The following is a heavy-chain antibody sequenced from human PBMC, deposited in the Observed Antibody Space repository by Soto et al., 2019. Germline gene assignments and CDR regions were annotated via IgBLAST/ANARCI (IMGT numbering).Heavy chain of an antibody. CDR1: GGSISSGGYY. V-gene: IGHV4-31*03. CDR2: IYYSGST. Sequence: NPSETLSLTCTVSGGSISSGGYYWSWIRQHPGKGLEWIGYIYYSGSTYYNPSLKSRVTISVDTSKNQFSLKLSSVTAADTAVYYCAREHYDILTGWPNFVDYWGQGTLVTVSS. CDR3: AREHYDILTGWPNFVDY. D-gene: IGHD3-9*01. J-gene: IGHJ4*02.